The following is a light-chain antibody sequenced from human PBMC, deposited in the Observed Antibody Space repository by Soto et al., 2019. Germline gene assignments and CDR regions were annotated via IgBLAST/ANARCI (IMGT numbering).Light chain of an antibody. CDR2: GDN. CDR1: SSNIGAGYD. V-gene: IGLV1-40*01. CDR3: QSFDSSLSGSL. J-gene: IGLJ2*01. Sequence: QSVLTQPPSVSGAPGQTVTISCTGSSSNIGAGYDVHWYQQLPGAAPKVLIFGDNKRPSGVPDRFSGSKSGSSASLAITGLQAEDEADYYCQSFDSSLSGSLFGGGTKVTVL.